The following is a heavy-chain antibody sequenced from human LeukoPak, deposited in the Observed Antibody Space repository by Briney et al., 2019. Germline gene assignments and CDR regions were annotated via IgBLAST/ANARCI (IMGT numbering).Heavy chain of an antibody. V-gene: IGHV4-34*01. CDR1: GGSFSGYY. CDR2: INHSGST. CDR3: ARETSQKGAHYMDV. D-gene: IGHD3-16*01. J-gene: IGHJ6*03. Sequence: TSETLSLTCAVYGGSFSGYYWSWIRQPPGKGLEWIGEINHSGSTNYNPSLKSRVTISVDTSKNQFSLKLSSVTAADTAVYYCARETSQKGAHYMDVWGKGTTITISS.